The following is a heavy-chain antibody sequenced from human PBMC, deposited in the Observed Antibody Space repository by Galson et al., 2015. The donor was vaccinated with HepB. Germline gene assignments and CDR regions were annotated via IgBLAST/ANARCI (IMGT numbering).Heavy chain of an antibody. D-gene: IGHD1-26*01. CDR3: ARTLVGATRGGY. V-gene: IGHV3-7*03. J-gene: IGHJ4*02. CDR2: IKRDGSEK. Sequence: SLRLSCAASGFTFSSYWMSWVRQAPGKGLEWVANIKRDGSEKYYVDSVKGRFTISRDNAKNSLYLQMNSLRAEDTAVYYCARTLVGATRGGYWGQGTLVTVSS. CDR1: GFTFSSYW.